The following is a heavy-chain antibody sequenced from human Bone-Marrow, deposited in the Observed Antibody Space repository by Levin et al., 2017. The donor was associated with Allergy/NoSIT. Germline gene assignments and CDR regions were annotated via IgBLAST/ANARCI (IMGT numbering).Heavy chain of an antibody. CDR2: ISFDGNNK. V-gene: IGHV3-30*18. Sequence: LSLTCAASGFTFSSSGMHWVRQAPGKGLEWVAVISFDGNNKFYADSVKGRFTISRDNSKNTLYLQMNSLGAEDTAVYYCAKDEEGDGYNLLFDYWGQGTLVTVSS. J-gene: IGHJ4*02. D-gene: IGHD5-24*01. CDR3: AKDEEGDGYNLLFDY. CDR1: GFTFSSSG.